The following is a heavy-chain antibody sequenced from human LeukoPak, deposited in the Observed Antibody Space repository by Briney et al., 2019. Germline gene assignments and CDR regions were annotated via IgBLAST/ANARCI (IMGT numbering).Heavy chain of an antibody. CDR2: IYTSGST. CDR3: ARGPGY. CDR1: GGSISSGSYY. J-gene: IGHJ4*02. Sequence: SQTLSLTCTVSGGSISSGSYYWSWIRQPAGKGLEWIGRIYTSGSTNYNPSLKSRVTISVDTSKNHFSLKLSSVTAADTAVYYCARGPGYWGQGTLVTVSS. V-gene: IGHV4-61*02.